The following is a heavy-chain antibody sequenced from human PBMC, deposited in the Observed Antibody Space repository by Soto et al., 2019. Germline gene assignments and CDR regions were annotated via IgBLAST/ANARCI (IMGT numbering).Heavy chain of an antibody. CDR2: MNPNSGNT. V-gene: IGHV1-8*01. CDR1: GYTFTSYD. CDR3: ARVGRIAAAGLHWFDP. J-gene: IGHJ5*02. D-gene: IGHD6-13*01. Sequence: GASVKVSCKASGYTFTSYDINWVRQATGQGLEWMGWMNPNSGNTGYAQKLQGRVTMTTDTSTSTAYMELRSLRSDDTAVCYCARVGRIAAAGLHWFDPWGQGTLVTVSS.